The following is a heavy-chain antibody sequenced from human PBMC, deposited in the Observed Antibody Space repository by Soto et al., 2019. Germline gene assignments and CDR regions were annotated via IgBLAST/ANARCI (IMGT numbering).Heavy chain of an antibody. CDR1: GFTFSSYA. CDR3: AKDCDPYSSSWYYFDY. CDR2: ISGSGGST. D-gene: IGHD6-13*01. J-gene: IGHJ4*02. Sequence: GGSLRLSCAASGFTFSSYAMSWVRQAPGKGLEWVSAISGSGGSTYYADSVKGRFTISRDNSKNTLYLQMNSLRAEDTAVYYCAKDCDPYSSSWYYFDYWGQGTLVTVSS. V-gene: IGHV3-23*01.